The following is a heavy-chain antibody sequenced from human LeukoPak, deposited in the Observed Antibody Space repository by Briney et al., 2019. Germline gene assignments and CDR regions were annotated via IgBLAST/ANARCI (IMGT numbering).Heavy chain of an antibody. Sequence: SQTLSLTCAGSGGSISSGGYSWSWLRQPPGTGLEWIGYICHSGSTYYNPSLKSRVTISVDRSKNQFSLKLSSVTAADTAVYYCARESATGHWFDPWGQGTLVTVSS. CDR2: ICHSGST. J-gene: IGHJ5*02. CDR1: GGSISSGGYS. D-gene: IGHD2-15*01. V-gene: IGHV4-30-2*01. CDR3: ARESATGHWFDP.